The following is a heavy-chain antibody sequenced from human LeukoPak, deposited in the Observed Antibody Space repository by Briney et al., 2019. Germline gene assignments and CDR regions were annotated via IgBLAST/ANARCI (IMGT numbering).Heavy chain of an antibody. D-gene: IGHD3-22*01. CDR2: ISYSGST. CDR1: GGSISSFY. CDR3: ARGGPGSGWHYYLDY. V-gene: IGHV4-59*13. J-gene: IGHJ4*02. Sequence: SETLSLTCTVSGGSISSFYWSWIRQPPGEGLEWSGFISYSGSTNYNPSLRGRVTISVDTSKNQFSLNLSSVTGADTAVYYCARGGPGSGWHYYLDYWGQGTLVTVSS.